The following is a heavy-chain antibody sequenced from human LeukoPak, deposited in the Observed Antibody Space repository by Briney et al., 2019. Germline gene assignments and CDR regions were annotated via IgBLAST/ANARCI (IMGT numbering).Heavy chain of an antibody. V-gene: IGHV4-34*01. CDR1: GGSFSGYY. CDR3: ASGLMGFFGY. J-gene: IGHJ4*02. CDR2: INHSGST. D-gene: IGHD2-8*01. Sequence: SETLSLTCAVYGGSFSGYYWSWIRQPPGKGLEWIGEINHSGSTNYNPSLKSRVTISVDTSKNQFSLKLSSVTAADTAVYHCASGLMGFFGYWGQGTLVTVSS.